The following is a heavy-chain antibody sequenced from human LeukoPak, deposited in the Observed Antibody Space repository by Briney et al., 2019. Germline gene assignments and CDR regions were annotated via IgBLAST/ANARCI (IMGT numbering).Heavy chain of an antibody. D-gene: IGHD6-19*01. CDR2: ISYDGSNK. J-gene: IGHJ4*02. V-gene: IGHV3-30*18. CDR1: GFTFSNYG. Sequence: HPGGSLRLSCAASGFTFSNYGMHWVRQAPGKGLEWVAVISYDGSNKYYADSVKGRFTISRDNSKNTLYLQMDSLRAEDTAVYYCAKGATQWLVARPDCWGQGTLVTVSS. CDR3: AKGATQWLVARPDC.